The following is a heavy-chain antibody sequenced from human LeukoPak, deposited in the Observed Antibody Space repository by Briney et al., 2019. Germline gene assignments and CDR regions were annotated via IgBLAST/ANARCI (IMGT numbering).Heavy chain of an antibody. J-gene: IGHJ4*02. CDR2: ISSSSRDI. D-gene: IGHD3-22*01. Sequence: GGSLRLSCAASGFTFTSYAMNWVRQAPGKGLEWVSSISSSSRDINYADSVKGRFTISRDNAWNSLYLQMNSLRAEDTAVYYCARDSDSSGHYYMDYFDYWGQGALVTVSS. CDR1: GFTFTSYA. V-gene: IGHV3-21*01. CDR3: ARDSDSSGHYYMDYFDY.